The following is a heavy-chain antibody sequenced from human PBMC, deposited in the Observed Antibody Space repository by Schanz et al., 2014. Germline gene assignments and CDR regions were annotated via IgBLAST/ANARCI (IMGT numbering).Heavy chain of an antibody. CDR1: CLTISSYW. J-gene: IGHJ3*01. Sequence: DVQLVESGGTLVQPGGSLIISYAAFCLTISSYWMVWLRQAPGKGLEWVANIEGDGTRTYYVDSVKGRFTVSRDNAENSLYLHMRSLRVDDTAVYYCARDADYNPTSDFWYDAYDFWGQGTVGTVSS. CDR2: IEGDGTRT. V-gene: IGHV3-7*01. D-gene: IGHD1-1*01. CDR3: ARDADYNPTSDFWYDAYDF.